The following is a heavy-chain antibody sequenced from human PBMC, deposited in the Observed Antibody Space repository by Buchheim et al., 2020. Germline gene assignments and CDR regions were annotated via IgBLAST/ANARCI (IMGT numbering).Heavy chain of an antibody. CDR3: ARVKYEYSYGWRYYYGMDV. V-gene: IGHV4-31*03. Sequence: QVQLQESGPGLVKPSQTLSLTCTFSGGSISSGGYYWSWIRPHPGKGLEWIGYIYYSGSTYYKPSLQSRVTISVDTSKNQFSLKLSSVTAADTAVYYCARVKYEYSYGWRYYYGMDVWGQGTT. J-gene: IGHJ6*02. CDR2: IYYSGST. CDR1: GGSISSGGYY. D-gene: IGHD5-18*01.